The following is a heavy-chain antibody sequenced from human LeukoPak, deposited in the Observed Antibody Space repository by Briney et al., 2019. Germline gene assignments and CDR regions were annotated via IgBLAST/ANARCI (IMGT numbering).Heavy chain of an antibody. J-gene: IGHJ4*02. Sequence: SGTLSLTCTVSGSSFNSDDEYWNWMRQSPGKGLEWIGSIHPSGMLYNNPSLESRVTMSTDTTKNQFSLNLNSVTAADTAAYFCSRGPDSRKLGYWGQGILVSVSS. CDR3: SRGPDSRKLGY. CDR2: IHPSGML. CDR1: GSSFNSDDEY. V-gene: IGHV4-31*03. D-gene: IGHD3-22*01.